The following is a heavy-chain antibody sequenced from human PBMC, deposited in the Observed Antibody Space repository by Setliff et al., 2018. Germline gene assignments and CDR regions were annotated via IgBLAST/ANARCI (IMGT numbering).Heavy chain of an antibody. CDR3: ARERMYYNFWSGYSDY. Sequence: SETLSLTCTVSGGSISSSSYYWGWIRQPAGKGLEWIGHFHTGGSTNYNRSLRSRVSISVDTSKNQFSLKLSSVTAADTAVYYCARERMYYNFWSGYSDYWGQGTLVTVSS. J-gene: IGHJ4*02. V-gene: IGHV4-61*09. CDR2: FHTGGST. D-gene: IGHD3-3*01. CDR1: GGSISSSSYY.